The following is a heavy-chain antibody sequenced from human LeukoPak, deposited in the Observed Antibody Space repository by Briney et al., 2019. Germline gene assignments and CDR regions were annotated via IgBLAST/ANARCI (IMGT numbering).Heavy chain of an antibody. D-gene: IGHD6-13*01. Sequence: SETLSLTCAVYGGSFSGYYWSWIRQPPGKGLEWIGEINHSESTNYNPSLKSRVTISVDTSKNQFSLKLSSVTAADTAVYYCASPRYSSSWYYFDYWGQGTLVTVSS. V-gene: IGHV4-34*01. J-gene: IGHJ4*02. CDR3: ASPRYSSSWYYFDY. CDR1: GGSFSGYY. CDR2: INHSEST.